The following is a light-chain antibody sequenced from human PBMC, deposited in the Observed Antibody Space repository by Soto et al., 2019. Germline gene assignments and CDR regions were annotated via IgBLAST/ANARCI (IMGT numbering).Light chain of an antibody. CDR2: VVS. V-gene: IGLV2-14*03. Sequence: QSALTQPASVSGSPGQSITISCTGTSSDVGGYEYVSWYQQHPGKAPKRIIYVVSDRPSGVSNRFSGSKSGNTASLAISGLQAEDEADYYCSSYTTSSPLGVFGTGTKLTVL. CDR3: SSYTTSSPLGV. J-gene: IGLJ1*01. CDR1: SSDVGGYEY.